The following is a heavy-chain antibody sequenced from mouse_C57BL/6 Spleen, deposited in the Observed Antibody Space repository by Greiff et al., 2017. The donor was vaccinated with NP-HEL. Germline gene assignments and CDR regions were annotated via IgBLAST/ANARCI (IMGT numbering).Heavy chain of an antibody. CDR3: ARHDGYYIDY. V-gene: IGHV5-17*01. Sequence: EVMLVESGGGLVKPGGSLKLSCAASGFTFSDYGMHWVRQAPEKGLEWVAYISSGSSTIYYADTVKGRFTISRDNAKNTLFLQMTSLRSEDTAMYYCARHDGYYIDYWGQGTTLTVSS. CDR2: ISSGSSTI. J-gene: IGHJ2*01. CDR1: GFTFSDYG. D-gene: IGHD2-3*01.